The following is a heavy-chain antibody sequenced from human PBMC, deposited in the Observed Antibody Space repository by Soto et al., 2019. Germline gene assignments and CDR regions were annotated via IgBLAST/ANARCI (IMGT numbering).Heavy chain of an antibody. CDR2: INAGNGNT. CDR3: ARPYGGGSGSDY. J-gene: IGHJ4*02. Sequence: QVQLVQSGAEVKKPGASVKVSCKASGYTFTSYAMHWVRQAPGQRLEWMGWINAGNGNTKYSQKFQGRVTITRSTSASTASMQLSSMRYEDTAVYYRARPYGGGSGSDYWGKGTLVTVSA. D-gene: IGHD2-15*01. CDR1: GYTFTSYA. V-gene: IGHV1-3*01.